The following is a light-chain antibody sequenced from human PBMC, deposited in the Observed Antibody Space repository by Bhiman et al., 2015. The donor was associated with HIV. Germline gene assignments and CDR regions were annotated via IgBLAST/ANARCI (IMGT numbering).Light chain of an antibody. V-gene: IGLV1-51*02. J-gene: IGLJ2*01. Sequence: QSVLTQPPSMSAAPGQQVTISCSGGSSNIGANYVSWYQQFPGEAPNLLIYENKRRPSGIPDRFSGSKSDTSATLAITGLQTGDEADYFCGTWDNSLNVVVFGGGTKLTVL. CDR1: SSNIGANY. CDR2: ENK. CDR3: GTWDNSLNVVV.